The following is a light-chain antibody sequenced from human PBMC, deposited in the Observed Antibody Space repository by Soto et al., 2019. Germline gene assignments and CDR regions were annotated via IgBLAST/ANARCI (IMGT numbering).Light chain of an antibody. CDR1: QSVNSN. CDR2: DAS. J-gene: IGKJ4*01. Sequence: EIVMTQSPATLSVSPGERATLSCRASQSVNSNLAWYRQKPGQAPRLLISDASTRATGVQARFSGSGSGTEFTLTISSLQSEDSGIYYCQQYNFWPPLTFGGGTKVEIK. CDR3: QQYNFWPPLT. V-gene: IGKV3-15*01.